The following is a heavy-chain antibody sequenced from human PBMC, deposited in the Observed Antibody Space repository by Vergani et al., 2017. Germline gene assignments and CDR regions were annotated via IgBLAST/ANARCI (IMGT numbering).Heavy chain of an antibody. CDR1: GFTFSSYG. V-gene: IGHV3-30*18. J-gene: IGHJ6*02. CDR3: AKSVMDG. Sequence: QVQLVESGGGVVQPGRSLRLSCAASGFTFSSYGMHWVRQAPGTGLEWVAVISYDGSNKYYADSVKGRFTISRDNTKNTLYLQMNSLRAEDTTVYYCAKSVMDGASQGTTVTVSS. CDR2: ISYDGSNK.